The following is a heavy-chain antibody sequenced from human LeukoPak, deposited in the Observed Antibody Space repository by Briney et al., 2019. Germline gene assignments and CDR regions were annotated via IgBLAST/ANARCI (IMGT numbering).Heavy chain of an antibody. D-gene: IGHD3-3*01. CDR2: IIPIFGTA. CDR3: ARELWSGNYNI. J-gene: IGHJ4*02. CDR1: GGTFSSYA. V-gene: IGHV1-69*05. Sequence: GASVKASCKASGGTFSSYAISWVRQAPGQGLEWMGGIIPIFGTANYAQKFQGRVTITTDESTSTAYMELSSLRSEDTAVYYCARELWSGNYNIWGQGTLVSVSS.